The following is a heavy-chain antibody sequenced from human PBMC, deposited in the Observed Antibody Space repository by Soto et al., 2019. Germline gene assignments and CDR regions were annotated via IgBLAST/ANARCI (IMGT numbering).Heavy chain of an antibody. V-gene: IGHV2-5*02. Sequence: SGPTLVNPTQTLTLTCTFSGFSLSTSGVGVGWIRQPPGKALEWLALIYWDDDKRYSPSLKSRLTITKDTSKNQVVLTMTNMDPLDTATYYCAHRPSYCSGGSCYSGFDHWGQGTLVTVSS. CDR3: AHRPSYCSGGSCYSGFDH. D-gene: IGHD2-15*01. CDR2: IYWDDDK. J-gene: IGHJ4*02. CDR1: GFSLSTSGVG.